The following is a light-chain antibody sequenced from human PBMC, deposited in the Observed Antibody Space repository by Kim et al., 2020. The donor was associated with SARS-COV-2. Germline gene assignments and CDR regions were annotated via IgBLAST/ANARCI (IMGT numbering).Light chain of an antibody. V-gene: IGKV3-15*01. J-gene: IGKJ5*01. CDR2: GAS. Sequence: EIVMTQSPATLSVSPGERATLSCRASQSVSSDLAWYQQKPGQAHRLLIFGASARATGIPARFSGSGSGTDFTLTISSLQSEDFAVYYCQQYKPLFTFGQGTQLEIK. CDR1: QSVSSD. CDR3: QQYKPLFT.